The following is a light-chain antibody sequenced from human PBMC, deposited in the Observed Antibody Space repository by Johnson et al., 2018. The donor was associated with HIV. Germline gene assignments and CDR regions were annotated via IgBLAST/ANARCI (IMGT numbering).Light chain of an antibody. CDR1: NSNIGNNY. CDR3: GTWDSSLSGV. Sequence: QSVLTQPPSVSVAPGQKVTISCSGSNSNIGNNYVSWYQQLPGTAPKLLIYDNNKRPSGIPDRFSGSKSGTSATLGITGLQTGDEANYYCGTWDSSLSGVFGTVTKVPVL. V-gene: IGLV1-51*01. J-gene: IGLJ1*01. CDR2: DNN.